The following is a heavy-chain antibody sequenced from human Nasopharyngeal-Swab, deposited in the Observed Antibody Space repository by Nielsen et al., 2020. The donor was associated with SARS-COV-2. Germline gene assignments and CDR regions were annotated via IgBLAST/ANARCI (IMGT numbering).Heavy chain of an antibody. V-gene: IGHV1-24*01. Sequence: ASVKVSCKVSGYTLTDLSMHWVRQAPGKGLEGMGGFDPEDGETIYAQKFQGRVTMTEDTSTDTAYMELSSLRSEDTAVYYCATSDPYCSGGSCYSSWFDPWGQGTLVTVSS. CDR3: ATSDPYCSGGSCYSSWFDP. CDR2: FDPEDGET. D-gene: IGHD2-15*01. CDR1: GYTLTDLS. J-gene: IGHJ5*02.